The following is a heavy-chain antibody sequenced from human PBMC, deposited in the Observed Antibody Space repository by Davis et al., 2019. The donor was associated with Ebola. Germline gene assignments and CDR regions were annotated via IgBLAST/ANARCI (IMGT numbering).Heavy chain of an antibody. CDR3: ARKDGMDV. J-gene: IGHJ6*02. V-gene: IGHV3-30*04. CDR1: GFTFSSYA. CDR2: ISYDGSNK. Sequence: GGSLRLSCAASGFTFSSYAMHWVRQASGKGLEWVAVISYDGSNKYYADSVKGRFTISRDNSKNTLYLQMNSLRAEDTAVYYCARKDGMDVWGQGTTVTVSS.